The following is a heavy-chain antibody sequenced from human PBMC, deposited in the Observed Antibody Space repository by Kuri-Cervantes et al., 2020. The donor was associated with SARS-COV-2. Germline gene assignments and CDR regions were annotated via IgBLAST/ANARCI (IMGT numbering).Heavy chain of an antibody. CDR1: GYTFTSYG. CDR2: ISAYNGNT. J-gene: IGHJ4*02. Sequence: ASVKVSCKASGYTFTSYGISWVRQAPGQGLEWMGWISAYNGNTNYAQKLQGRVTMTTDTSTSTAYMELRSLRSDDTAVYYCASIVTGDSSGYYWGQGTLVTVSS. V-gene: IGHV1-18*01. D-gene: IGHD3-22*01. CDR3: ASIVTGDSSGYY.